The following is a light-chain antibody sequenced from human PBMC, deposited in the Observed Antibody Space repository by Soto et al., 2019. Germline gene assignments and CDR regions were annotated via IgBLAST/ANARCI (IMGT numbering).Light chain of an antibody. CDR3: QQYNNWPRT. CDR2: GAI. CDR1: QSVSTD. V-gene: IGKV3-15*01. Sequence: EIVMTNSPGTLSVYRWEVATLSCRASQSVSTDLAWYQQKPGQAPRLLIYGAITRATGIPARFSGSGSGTEFTLTISSLQSEDFAVHYCQQYNNWPRTFGGGTKVDIK. J-gene: IGKJ4*01.